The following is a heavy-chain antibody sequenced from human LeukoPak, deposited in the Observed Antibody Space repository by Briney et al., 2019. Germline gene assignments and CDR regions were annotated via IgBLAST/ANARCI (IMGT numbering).Heavy chain of an antibody. J-gene: IGHJ5*02. CDR2: ISAYNGNT. CDR1: GGTFSSYA. CDR3: ARDRGKYSSGWFGHRFDP. V-gene: IGHV1-18*01. Sequence: ASVKVSCTASGGTFSSYAISWVRQAPGQGLEWMGWISAYNGNTNYAQKLQGRVTMTTDTSTSTAYMELRSLRSDDTAVYYCARDRGKYSSGWFGHRFDPWGQGTLVTVSS. D-gene: IGHD6-19*01.